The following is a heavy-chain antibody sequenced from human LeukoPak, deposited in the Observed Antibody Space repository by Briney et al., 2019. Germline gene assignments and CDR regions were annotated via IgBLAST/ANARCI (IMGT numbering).Heavy chain of an antibody. Sequence: GGSLRLSCAASGFTFSSYAMSWVRQAPGKGLEWVSAISGSGGSTYYADSVKGRFTISRDNSKNTLYLQMSSLRAEDTAVYYCAKALSSSIVVVPAAPDYWGQGTLVTVSS. CDR1: GFTFSSYA. V-gene: IGHV3-23*01. J-gene: IGHJ4*02. D-gene: IGHD2-2*01. CDR2: ISGSGGST. CDR3: AKALSSSIVVVPAAPDY.